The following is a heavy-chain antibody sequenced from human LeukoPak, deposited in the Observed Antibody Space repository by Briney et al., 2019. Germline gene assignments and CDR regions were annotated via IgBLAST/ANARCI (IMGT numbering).Heavy chain of an antibody. Sequence: SVKVSCKASGGTFSSYAISWVRQAPGQGLEWMGRIIPIFGTANYAQKFQGRVTITTDESTSTPYMELSSLRSEDTAVYYCARGSIGQLWPAEYFQHWGQGTLVTVSS. CDR3: ARGSIGQLWPAEYFQH. CDR1: GGTFSSYA. D-gene: IGHD5-18*01. J-gene: IGHJ1*01. CDR2: IIPIFGTA. V-gene: IGHV1-69*05.